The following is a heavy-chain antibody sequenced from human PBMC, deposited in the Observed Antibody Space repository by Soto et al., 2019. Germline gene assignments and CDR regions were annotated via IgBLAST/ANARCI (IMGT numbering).Heavy chain of an antibody. D-gene: IGHD3-22*01. CDR3: ARDSVPYCYDSSGYFTFDY. CDR1: GFTFSSYG. CDR2: IWYDGSNK. V-gene: IGHV3-33*01. J-gene: IGHJ4*02. Sequence: GGSLRLSCAASGFTFSSYGMHWVRQAPGKGLEWVAVIWYDGSNKYYADSVKGRFTISRDNSKNTLYLQMNSLRAEDTAVYYCARDSVPYCYDSSGYFTFDYWGQGTLVT.